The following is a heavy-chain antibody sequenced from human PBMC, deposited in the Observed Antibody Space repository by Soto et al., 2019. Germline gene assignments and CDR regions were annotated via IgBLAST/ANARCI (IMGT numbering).Heavy chain of an antibody. CDR2: INAYNGDT. CDR3: GRSGEYFDWSKTHFTY. Sequence: ASGRVSCRASGYTFTSYGISWVRLAPGQGLEGMGWINAYNGDTNYAQRFQGGVTMTRDTSTSTPYMELSSLRSEHPAVYYGGRSGEYFDWSKTHFTYRGQETLVPVSS. V-gene: IGHV1-18*01. D-gene: IGHD3-9*01. J-gene: IGHJ4*02. CDR1: GYTFTSYG.